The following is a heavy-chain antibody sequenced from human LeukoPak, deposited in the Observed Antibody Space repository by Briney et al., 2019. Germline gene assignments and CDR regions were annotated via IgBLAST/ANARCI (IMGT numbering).Heavy chain of an antibody. V-gene: IGHV4-59*01. CDR3: ARGDILTAYFDY. D-gene: IGHD3-9*01. Sequence: PGGSLRLSCAASGFTFNNFWMTWVRQAPGKGLEWIGYIYYSGTTNYNPSLKSRVTISIDTSKNQSSLRLSSVTAADTAVYYCARGDILTAYFDYWGQGTLVTVSS. J-gene: IGHJ4*02. CDR1: GFTFNNFW. CDR2: IYYSGTT.